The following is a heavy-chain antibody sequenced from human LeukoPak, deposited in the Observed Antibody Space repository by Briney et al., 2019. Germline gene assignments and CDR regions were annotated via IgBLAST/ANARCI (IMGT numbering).Heavy chain of an antibody. V-gene: IGHV1-69*06. CDR2: IIPIFGTA. D-gene: IGHD3-22*01. CDR1: GGTFSSYA. Sequence: KVSCKASGGTFSSYAISWVRQAPGQGLEWMGGIIPIFGTANYAQKFQGRVTITADKSTSTAYMELSSLRSEDTAVYYCARDQMHYYDSSGYYYWFDPWGQGTLVTVSS. CDR3: ARDQMHYYDSSGYYYWFDP. J-gene: IGHJ5*02.